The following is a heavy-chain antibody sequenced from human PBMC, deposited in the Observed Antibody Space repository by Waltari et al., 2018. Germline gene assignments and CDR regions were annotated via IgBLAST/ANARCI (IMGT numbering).Heavy chain of an antibody. V-gene: IGHV4-39*01. Sequence: QLQLQESGPGLVKPSETLSLTCSVSGDSITSHTYYWGWVSQPPGKGLEWIGSIYYRGSTDYTPSLKSRVTISLDTSKNQFSLKLSSVTAADTAVYYCASYCTGGRCHSDYWGQGTLVTVSS. CDR2: IYYRGST. CDR3: ASYCTGGRCHSDY. J-gene: IGHJ4*02. D-gene: IGHD2-15*01. CDR1: GDSITSHTYY.